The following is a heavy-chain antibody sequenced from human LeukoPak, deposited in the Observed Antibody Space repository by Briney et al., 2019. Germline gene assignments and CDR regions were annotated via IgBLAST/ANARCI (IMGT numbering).Heavy chain of an antibody. CDR2: IHQHGSKE. Sequence: GGSLRLSCTTSGFNFRAYWMGWVRQAPGKGLEWLANIHQHGSKENYVDSVKGRFTISRYNSKNTLDLQMKSLRAEDAAVYYCQNRPYYHFPSGYSYWGQGTLVTVSS. CDR3: QNRPYYHFPSGYSY. CDR1: GFNFRAYW. J-gene: IGHJ4*02. D-gene: IGHD6-25*01. V-gene: IGHV3-7*03.